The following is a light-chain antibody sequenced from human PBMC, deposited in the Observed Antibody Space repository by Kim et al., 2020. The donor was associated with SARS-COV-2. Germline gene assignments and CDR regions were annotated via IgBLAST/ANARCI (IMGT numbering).Light chain of an antibody. V-gene: IGLV1-51*01. CDR1: SSNIGDNY. CDR2: DNN. J-gene: IGLJ1*01. Sequence: QSVLTQPPSVSASPGQTVTISCSGSSSNIGDNYVSWYQQLPGTAPKLLIYDNNKRPSGMPYRFSGSKSGTSATLGITGLQTGDEADYYCGTWDSSLSAGVFGTGTKVTVL. CDR3: GTWDSSLSAGV.